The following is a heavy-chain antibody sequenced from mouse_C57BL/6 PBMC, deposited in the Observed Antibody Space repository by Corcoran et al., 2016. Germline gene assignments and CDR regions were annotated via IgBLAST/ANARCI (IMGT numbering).Heavy chain of an antibody. CDR3: ASYSNYDY. J-gene: IGHJ2*01. Sequence: DVQLQESGHGLVKPSQSLSLTCSVTGYSITSGYYWNWIRQFPGNKLEWMGYISYDGSNNYNPSLKNRISITRDTSKNQFFLKLNSVTTEDTATYYCASYSNYDYWGQGTTLTVSS. D-gene: IGHD2-5*01. CDR2: ISYDGSN. CDR1: GYSITSGYY. V-gene: IGHV3-6*01.